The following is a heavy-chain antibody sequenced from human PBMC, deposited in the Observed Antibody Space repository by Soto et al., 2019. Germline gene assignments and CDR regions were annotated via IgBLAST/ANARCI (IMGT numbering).Heavy chain of an antibody. Sequence: ASVKVSCKASGYTFTSYDINWVRQATGQGLEWMGWMDPNSGNTGYAQKFQGRVTMTRNTSISTAYMELSSLRSEDTAVYYCARGQFGHTQGTLLFFWGQGTLVTVSS. CDR2: MDPNSGNT. CDR3: ARGQFGHTQGTLLFF. J-gene: IGHJ4*02. V-gene: IGHV1-8*01. CDR1: GYTFTSYD. D-gene: IGHD3-16*01.